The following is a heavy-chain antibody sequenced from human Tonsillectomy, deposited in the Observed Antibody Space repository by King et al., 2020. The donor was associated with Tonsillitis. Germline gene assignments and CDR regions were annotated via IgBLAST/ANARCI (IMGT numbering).Heavy chain of an antibody. CDR3: ARDRDSSGYESYFDY. V-gene: IGHV3-48*03. Sequence: VQLVESGGGLVQPGGSLRLSCAASGFTFSSYEMNWVRQAPGKGLEWVSYISSSGSTLYYADSVKGRFTISRDNAKNSLYLQMNSLRAEGTAVYYCARDRDSSGYESYFDYWGQGTLVTVSS. D-gene: IGHD5-12*01. J-gene: IGHJ4*02. CDR1: GFTFSSYE. CDR2: ISSSGSTL.